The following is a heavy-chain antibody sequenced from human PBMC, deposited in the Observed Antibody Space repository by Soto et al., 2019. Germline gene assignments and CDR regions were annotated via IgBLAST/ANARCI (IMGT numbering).Heavy chain of an antibody. CDR2: IYYSGST. CDR1: GGSISSGGYY. J-gene: IGHJ6*02. CDR3: ASSYAGGGNRFYYYGMDV. D-gene: IGHD2-15*01. V-gene: IGHV4-31*03. Sequence: TLSLTCTVSGGSISSGGYYWSWIRQHPGKGLEWIGYIYYSGSTYYNPSLKGRVTISVDTSKNQFSLKLSSVTAADTAVYYCASSYAGGGNRFYYYGMDVWGQGTTVTVSS.